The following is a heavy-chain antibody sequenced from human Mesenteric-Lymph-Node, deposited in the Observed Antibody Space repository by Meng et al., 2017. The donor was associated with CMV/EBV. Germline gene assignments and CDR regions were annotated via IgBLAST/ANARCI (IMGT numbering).Heavy chain of an antibody. J-gene: IGHJ4*02. D-gene: IGHD3-3*01. CDR3: VKDYDFWSGSLDY. CDR1: GFTFSSYS. V-gene: IGHV3-21*04. CDR2: ISSSSSYI. Sequence: GESLKISCAASGFTFSSYSMNWVRQAPGKGLEWVSSISSSSSYIYYADSVKGRFTISRDNAKNSLYLQMNSLRTEDTALYYCVKDYDFWSGSLDYWGQGTLVTVSS.